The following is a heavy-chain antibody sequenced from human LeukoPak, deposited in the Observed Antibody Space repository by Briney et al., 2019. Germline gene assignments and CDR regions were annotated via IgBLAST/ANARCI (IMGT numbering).Heavy chain of an antibody. CDR1: GFSLSMHGVG. V-gene: IGHV2-5*01. CDR2: IYWNDEK. J-gene: IGHJ3*02. D-gene: IGHD4/OR15-4a*01. CDR3: VHSGPNGKLDVYHI. Sequence: SGPTLVKPTQTLTLTCTFSGFSLSMHGVGVGWIRQPPGKALEWLALIYWNDEKRYISSLKSRLTITKDTSKKRVVLTMTNMSPVDTATYYCVHSGPNGKLDVYHIWGQGTMVTVSS.